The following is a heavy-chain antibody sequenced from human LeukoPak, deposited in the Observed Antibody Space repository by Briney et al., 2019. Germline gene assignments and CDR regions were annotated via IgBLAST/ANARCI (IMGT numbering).Heavy chain of an antibody. V-gene: IGHV3-30*18. CDR2: ISYDGSNK. D-gene: IGHD6-19*01. CDR3: AKGRGIAVAAEIDY. J-gene: IGHJ4*02. Sequence: PGGSLRLSCAASGFTFSSYGMHWVRQAPGKGLEWVAVISYDGSNKYYADSVKGRFTISRDNSKNTLYLQMNSLRAEDTAVYYCAKGRGIAVAAEIDYWGQGTLVTVSS. CDR1: GFTFSSYG.